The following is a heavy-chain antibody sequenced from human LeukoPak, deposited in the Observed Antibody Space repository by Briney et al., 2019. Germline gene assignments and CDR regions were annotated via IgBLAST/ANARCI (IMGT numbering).Heavy chain of an antibody. D-gene: IGHD3-22*01. Sequence: PSETLSLTCTVSGGSISSYYWSWIRQPPGKGLEWIGYIYYSGSTNYNPSLKSRVTISVDTSKNQFSLKLSSVTAADTAVYYCARVRRNYYDSSGYSTFDYWGQGTLVTVSS. CDR3: ARVRRNYYDSSGYSTFDY. CDR2: IYYSGST. J-gene: IGHJ4*02. CDR1: GGSISSYY. V-gene: IGHV4-59*12.